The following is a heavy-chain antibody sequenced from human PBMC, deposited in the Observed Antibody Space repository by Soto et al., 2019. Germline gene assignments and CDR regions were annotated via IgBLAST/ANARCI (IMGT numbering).Heavy chain of an antibody. CDR2: INHSGST. D-gene: IGHD1-20*01. Sequence: SETLSLTCAVYGGSFSGYYWSWIRQPPGKGLEWIGEINHSGSTNYNPSLKSRVTISVDTSKNQFSLKLSSVTAADTAVYYCARGEYNWNYDYWGQGTLVTVSS. CDR3: ARGEYNWNYDY. V-gene: IGHV4-34*01. CDR1: GGSFSGYY. J-gene: IGHJ4*02.